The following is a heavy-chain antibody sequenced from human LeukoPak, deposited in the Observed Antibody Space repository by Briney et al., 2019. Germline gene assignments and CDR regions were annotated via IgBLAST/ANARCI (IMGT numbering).Heavy chain of an antibody. CDR1: GYTFTGYY. CDR2: INPNSGGT. V-gene: IGHV1-2*02. CDR3: ARDFAVAATPPSYYFDY. J-gene: IGHJ4*02. Sequence: ASVKVSCKASGYTFTGYYMHWVRQAPGQGLEWMGWINPNSGGTNYAQKFQGRVTMTRGTSISTAYMELSRLRSDDTAVYYCARDFAVAATPPSYYFDYWGQGTLVTVSS. D-gene: IGHD6-19*01.